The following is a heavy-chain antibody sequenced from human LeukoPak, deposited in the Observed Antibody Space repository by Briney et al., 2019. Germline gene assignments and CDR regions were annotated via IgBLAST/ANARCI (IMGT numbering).Heavy chain of an antibody. CDR3: ARGDIVVVPAAMTYYYYYYMDV. V-gene: IGHV4-59*01. J-gene: IGHJ6*03. CDR2: IYYSGST. D-gene: IGHD2-2*01. Sequence: PSETLSLTCTVSGGSISSYYWSWIRQPPGKGLEWIGYIYYSGSTNYNPSLKSRVNISVDTSKNQFSLKLSSVTAADTAVYYCARGDIVVVPAAMTYYYYYYMDVWGKGTTVTISS. CDR1: GGSISSYY.